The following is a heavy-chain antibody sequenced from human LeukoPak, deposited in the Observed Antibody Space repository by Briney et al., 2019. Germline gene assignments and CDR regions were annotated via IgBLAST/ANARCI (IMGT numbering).Heavy chain of an antibody. Sequence: ASVKVSCKASGYTFTNYGISWVRQAPGQGLEWMGWINPNSGGTNYAQKFQGRVTMTRDTSISTAYMELSRLRSDDTAVYYCARDRPWEPFDYWGQGTLVTVSS. CDR3: ARDRPWEPFDY. J-gene: IGHJ4*02. CDR1: GYTFTNYG. CDR2: INPNSGGT. V-gene: IGHV1-2*02. D-gene: IGHD1-26*01.